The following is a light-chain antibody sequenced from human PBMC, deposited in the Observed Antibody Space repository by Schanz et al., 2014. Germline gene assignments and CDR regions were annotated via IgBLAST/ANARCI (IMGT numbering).Light chain of an antibody. CDR1: SSDVGSYNR. CDR3: CSYAGDTPHVA. V-gene: IGLV2-18*02. CDR2: EVS. J-gene: IGLJ2*01. Sequence: QSALTQPPSVSGSPGQSVTISCTGTSSDVGSYNRVSWYQQPPGTAPKLMIYEVSNRPSGVPDRFSGSKSGNTASLTISGLQAEDEADYYCCSYAGDTPHVALGGGTKLTVL.